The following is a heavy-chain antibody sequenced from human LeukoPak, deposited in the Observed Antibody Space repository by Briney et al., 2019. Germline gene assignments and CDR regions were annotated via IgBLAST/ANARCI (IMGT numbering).Heavy chain of an antibody. CDR3: ARQFLVGSTFDL. CDR2: VDSSGNT. J-gene: IGHJ3*01. CDR1: VVSMNGYY. Sequence: SETLSPTCSVSVVSMNGYYWSWLRQSAGNRLEWIGHVDSSGNTNYNPSLESRVTMSVDTSKKQFSLKLTSVTAADMAVYFCARQFLVGSTFDLWGQGTRVTVSS. V-gene: IGHV4-4*07. D-gene: IGHD1-26*01.